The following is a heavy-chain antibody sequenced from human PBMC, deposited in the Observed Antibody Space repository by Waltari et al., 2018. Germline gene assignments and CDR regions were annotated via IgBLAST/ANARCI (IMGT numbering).Heavy chain of an antibody. V-gene: IGHV3-15*01. J-gene: IGHJ5*02. Sequence: DVQLVDSGGNLVKHGESLRLSCAASGFTFSDAWMSWVRQAPGKGLEWVVRIRRNAGGGTTEYAAPVKGRFTISRDDSKNMLYLQMNSLKTEDTAVYYCSKEFFGTESWGQGTLVTVSS. D-gene: IGHD3-3*01. CDR2: IRRNAGGGTT. CDR1: GFTFSDAW. CDR3: SKEFFGTES.